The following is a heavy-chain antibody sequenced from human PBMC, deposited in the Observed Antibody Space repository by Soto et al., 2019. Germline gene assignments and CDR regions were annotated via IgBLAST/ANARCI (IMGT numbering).Heavy chain of an antibody. Sequence: SETLSLTRTVSGGSISSGDYYWSWIRQPPGKGLEWIGYIYYSGSTYYNPSLKSRVTISVDTSKNQFSLKLSSVTAADTAVYYCARAPIGGVGVTPGWFDPWGQGTLVTVSS. D-gene: IGHD3-16*01. J-gene: IGHJ5*02. V-gene: IGHV4-30-4*01. CDR3: ARAPIGGVGVTPGWFDP. CDR2: IYYSGST. CDR1: GGSISSGDYY.